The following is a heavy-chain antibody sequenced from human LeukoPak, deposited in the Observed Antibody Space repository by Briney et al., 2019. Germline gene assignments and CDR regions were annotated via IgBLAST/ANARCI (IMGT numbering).Heavy chain of an antibody. CDR2: IYSGGST. J-gene: IGHJ4*02. CDR3: AKDLSGGGYDYFDY. Sequence: GGSLRLSCAASGFTVSSNYMSWVRQAPGKGLEWVSVIYSGGSTDYADSVKGRFTISRDNSKNTLYLQMNSLRAEDTAVYYCAKDLSGGGYDYFDYWGQGTLVTVSS. V-gene: IGHV3-53*01. D-gene: IGHD5-12*01. CDR1: GFTVSSNY.